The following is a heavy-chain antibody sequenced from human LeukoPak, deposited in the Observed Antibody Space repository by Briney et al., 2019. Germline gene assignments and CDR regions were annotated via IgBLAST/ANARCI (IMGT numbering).Heavy chain of an antibody. Sequence: GGSLRLSCAASGFTFSNYWMHWVRQAPGKGPVWVSRIKSDGTTTNYADSVKGRLTISRDNAKNTLYLQMNGLRVEDTAVYYCAGGYSGYRSDYWGQGTLVTVSS. V-gene: IGHV3-74*01. CDR3: AGGYSGYRSDY. D-gene: IGHD5-12*01. CDR2: IKSDGTTT. CDR1: GFTFSNYW. J-gene: IGHJ4*02.